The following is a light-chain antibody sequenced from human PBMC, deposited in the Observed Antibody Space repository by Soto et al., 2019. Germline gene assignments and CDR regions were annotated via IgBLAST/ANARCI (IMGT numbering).Light chain of an antibody. Sequence: EIVMTQSPATPSVSPGERATLSCRASQSVGSGLSWYQQKPDQAPRLLIYGASTRATGIPARFSGSGSGTEFTLTISSLQSEDYAVYYCQQYNNWPPYTFGQGTKVDIK. CDR1: QSVGSG. J-gene: IGKJ2*01. V-gene: IGKV3-15*01. CDR3: QQYNNWPPYT. CDR2: GAS.